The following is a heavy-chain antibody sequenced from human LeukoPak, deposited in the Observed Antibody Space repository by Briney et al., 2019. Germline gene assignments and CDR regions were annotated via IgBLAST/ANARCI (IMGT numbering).Heavy chain of an antibody. J-gene: IGHJ6*03. CDR1: GFTFSDYS. V-gene: IGHV3-21*01. CDR3: ATSGGFVLPNAITGDWYMDV. CDR2: ITSAGGYT. Sequence: GRSLRLSCGASGFTFSDYSMNWVRQAPGKGLAWVASITSAGGYTYYADSVKGRFTISRDNAQNSLFLQMNSLRAEDTAVYFCATSGGFVLPNAITGDWYMDVWGRGTSVTVSS. D-gene: IGHD7-27*01.